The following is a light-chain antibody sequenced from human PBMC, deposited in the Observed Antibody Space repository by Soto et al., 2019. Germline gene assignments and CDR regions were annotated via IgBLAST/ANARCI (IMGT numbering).Light chain of an antibody. J-gene: IGLJ1*01. Sequence: QSVLTQPASVSGSPGQSITVSCTGTSSDVGGYNSVSWYQQHPGKTPKLMIFEVNNRPSGVSNRFSGSKSGNTASLTISGLQAEDEADYYCTSYTNSNPYVFGTGTKLTVL. V-gene: IGLV2-14*01. CDR3: TSYTNSNPYV. CDR1: SSDVGGYNS. CDR2: EVN.